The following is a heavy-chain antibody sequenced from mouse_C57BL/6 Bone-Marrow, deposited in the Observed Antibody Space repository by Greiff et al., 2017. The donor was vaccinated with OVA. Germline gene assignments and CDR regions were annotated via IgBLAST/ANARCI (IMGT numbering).Heavy chain of an antibody. CDR2: IYPGSGST. J-gene: IGHJ2*01. CDR1: GYTFTSYW. CDR3: ARALITTGVADY. V-gene: IGHV1-55*01. Sequence: QVQLQQPGAELVKPGASVKMSCKASGYTFTSYWITWVKQRPGQGLEWIGDIYPGSGSTNYNEKFKSKATLTVDPSSSTAYMQLSSLTSDDSAVYYCARALITTGVADYWGQGTTLTVSS. D-gene: IGHD1-1*01.